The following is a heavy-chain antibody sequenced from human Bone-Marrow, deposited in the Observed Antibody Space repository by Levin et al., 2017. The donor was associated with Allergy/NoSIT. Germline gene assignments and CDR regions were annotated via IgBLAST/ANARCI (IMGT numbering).Heavy chain of an antibody. CDR2: IGAAGDNI. CDR1: GFSFTSYA. CDR3: AKVLTGYWYYFDS. Sequence: GESLKISCAASGFSFTSYAINWVRQAPGKGLEWVSLIGAAGDNIYYADSVRARFTISRDNSKNTVFLEMNSLRAEDTAIYYCAKVLTGYWYYFDSWGQGTLVTVSS. V-gene: IGHV3-23*01. D-gene: IGHD2-8*02. J-gene: IGHJ4*02.